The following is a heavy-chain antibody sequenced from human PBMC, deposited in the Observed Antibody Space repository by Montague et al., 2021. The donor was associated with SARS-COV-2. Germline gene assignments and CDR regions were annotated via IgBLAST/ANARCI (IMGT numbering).Heavy chain of an antibody. D-gene: IGHD3-22*01. Sequence: SETLSLTCAVSGGSISSSHWFTWVHQPPGKGLEWIGDIYDSETINYNPSLKRRVTISVDRTKNQFSLKLSSVTAADTAVYYCARGPDSSGYYNDFDYWGQGTLVTVSS. J-gene: IGHJ4*02. CDR1: GGSISSSHW. V-gene: IGHV4-4*02. CDR2: IYDSETI. CDR3: ARGPDSSGYYNDFDY.